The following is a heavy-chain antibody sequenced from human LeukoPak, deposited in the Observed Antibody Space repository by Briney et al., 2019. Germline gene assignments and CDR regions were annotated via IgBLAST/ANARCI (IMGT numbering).Heavy chain of an antibody. D-gene: IGHD4/OR15-4a*01. J-gene: IGHJ4*02. CDR3: ARGPNYSAYLYY. Sequence: GASVKVSCKTSVYTFTTYDIKWVRPATGQGLEWMGWMNPNSGNTGYAQKFQGRVTMTRNTSISTAYMELSSLRSEDTAVYYCARGPNYSAYLYYWGQGTLVTVSS. V-gene: IGHV1-8*01. CDR1: VYTFTTYD. CDR2: MNPNSGNT.